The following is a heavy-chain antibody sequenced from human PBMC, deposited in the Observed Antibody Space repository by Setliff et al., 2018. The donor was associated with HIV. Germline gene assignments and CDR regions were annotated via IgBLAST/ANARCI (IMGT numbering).Heavy chain of an antibody. CDR2: ISYSGST. CDR1: GGSVNGHY. V-gene: IGHV4-59*02. D-gene: IGHD3-10*01. CDR3: ARYRSGDSDISLDQ. J-gene: IGHJ4*01. Sequence: SETLSLTCTVSGGSVNGHYWNWIRLTPGKGLEWIGSISYSGSTNYNPSLKSRVTISVDTSRNEFSLKLSSVTAADTAVYYCARYRSGDSDISLDQWGHGALVTVSS.